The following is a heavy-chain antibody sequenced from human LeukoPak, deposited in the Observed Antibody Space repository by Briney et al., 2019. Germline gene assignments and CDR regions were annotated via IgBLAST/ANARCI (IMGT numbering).Heavy chain of an antibody. D-gene: IGHD5-24*01. J-gene: IGHJ4*02. CDR1: GFTFNNYN. CDR3: ARDRDFDY. Sequence: GESLKISCAASGFTFNNYNMNWVRQAPGKGLEWVSSISSSSSYIYYADSVKGRFTISRDNAKNSLYLQMNSLRVEDTAVYYCARDRDFDYWGQGTLVTVSS. V-gene: IGHV3-21*01. CDR2: ISSSSSYI.